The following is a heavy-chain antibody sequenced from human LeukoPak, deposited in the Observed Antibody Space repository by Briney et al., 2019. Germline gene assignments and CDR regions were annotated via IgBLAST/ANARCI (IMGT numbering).Heavy chain of an antibody. D-gene: IGHD2-21*02. CDR3: ARDGSRGNLVTAPDF. Sequence: GGSLRLSCAASGFTFSSYEMNWVRQAPGKGLEWVSYISSSGSTIYYADSVKGRFTISRDNAKNSLYLQMNSLRAEDTAVYYCARDGSRGNLVTAPDFWGQGTLVTVSS. CDR1: GFTFSSYE. V-gene: IGHV3-48*03. J-gene: IGHJ4*02. CDR2: ISSSGSTI.